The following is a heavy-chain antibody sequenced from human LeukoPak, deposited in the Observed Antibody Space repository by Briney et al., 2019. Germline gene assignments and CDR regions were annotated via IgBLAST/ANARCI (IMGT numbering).Heavy chain of an antibody. CDR3: ARDLITISPFDY. CDR2: IYYSGST. D-gene: IGHD3-3*01. V-gene: IGHV4-39*07. CDR1: GFTFSSYA. Sequence: GSLRLSCAASGFTFSSYAMSWVRQAPGKGLEWIGSIYYSGSTYYNPSLKSRVTISVDTSKNQFSLKLSSVTAADTAVYYCARDLITISPFDYWGQGTLVTVSS. J-gene: IGHJ4*02.